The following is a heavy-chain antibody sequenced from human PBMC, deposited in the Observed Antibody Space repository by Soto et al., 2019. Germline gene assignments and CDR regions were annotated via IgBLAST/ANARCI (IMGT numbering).Heavy chain of an antibody. J-gene: IGHJ3*01. Sequence: QVQLQESGPGLVKPSQTLSLTCTVSGGSISSGDYYWNWIRQPPGKGLEWIGRIYYSGSTYYSPSLKSRVTTSVGTAKNRSSLKLSSVTAADPAVYYCVRGAPGAWSSTSFSDAFALWGGGTMVSVSS. D-gene: IGHD2-2*01. CDR3: VRGAPGAWSSTSFSDAFAL. CDR2: IYYSGST. V-gene: IGHV4-30-4*01. CDR1: GGSISSGDYY.